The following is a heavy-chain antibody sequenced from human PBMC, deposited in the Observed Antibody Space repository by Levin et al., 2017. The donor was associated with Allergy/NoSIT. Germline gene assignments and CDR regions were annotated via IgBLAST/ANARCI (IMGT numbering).Heavy chain of an antibody. D-gene: IGHD1-26*01. CDR3: AKGVSSGSPYRAFDR. V-gene: IGHV3-23*01. CDR2: LRYSGDTT. Sequence: PGGSLRLSCAASGFTFTSYTMTWVRQAPGRGLEWVSTLRYSGDTTHYADSVKGRFTISRDGSRDTLFLQMNSLRPEDTAVYYCAKGVSSGSPYRAFDRWGQGTMVTVSS. CDR1: GFTFTSYT. J-gene: IGHJ3*02.